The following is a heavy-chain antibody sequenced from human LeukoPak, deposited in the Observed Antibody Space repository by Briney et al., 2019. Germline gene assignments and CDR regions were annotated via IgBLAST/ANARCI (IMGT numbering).Heavy chain of an antibody. CDR3: ARERAAAENYMDV. J-gene: IGHJ6*03. D-gene: IGHD6-13*01. CDR1: GFTFSSYW. CDR2: INQDGSEK. V-gene: IGHV3-7*01. Sequence: GGSLRLSCAASGFTFSSYWMSWVRQAPGKELEWVANINQDGSEKYYVDSVKGRFTISRDNAKNSLYLQMNSLTVEDTAVYYCARERAAAENYMDVWGKGTTVTVSS.